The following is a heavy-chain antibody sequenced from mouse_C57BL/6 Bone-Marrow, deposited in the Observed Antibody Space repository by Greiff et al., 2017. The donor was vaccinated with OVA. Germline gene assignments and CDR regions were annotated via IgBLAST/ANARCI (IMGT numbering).Heavy chain of an antibody. J-gene: IGHJ2*01. CDR2: ISDGGSYT. CDR3: ARAYGYDFDY. Sequence: EVQRVESGGGLVKPGGSLKLSCAASGFTFSSYAMSWVRQTPEKRLEWVATISDGGSYTYYPDNVKGRFTISRDNAKNNLYLQMSHLKSEDTAMYYCARAYGYDFDYWGQGTTLTVSS. CDR1: GFTFSSYA. V-gene: IGHV5-4*01. D-gene: IGHD2-2*01.